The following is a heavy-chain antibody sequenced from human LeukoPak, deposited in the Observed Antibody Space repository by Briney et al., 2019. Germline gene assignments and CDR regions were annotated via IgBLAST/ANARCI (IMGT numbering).Heavy chain of an antibody. J-gene: IGHJ4*02. CDR2: IIPIFGTA. CDR3: ARVRVGPKLERPGGPFDY. V-gene: IGHV1-69*05. D-gene: IGHD1-1*01. Sequence: ASVKVSCKASGGTFSSYAISWVRQAPGQGLEWMGGIIPIFGTANYAQTFQGRVTITTDESTSTAYMELSSPRSEDTAVYYCARVRVGPKLERPGGPFDYWGQGTRVTVSS. CDR1: GGTFSSYA.